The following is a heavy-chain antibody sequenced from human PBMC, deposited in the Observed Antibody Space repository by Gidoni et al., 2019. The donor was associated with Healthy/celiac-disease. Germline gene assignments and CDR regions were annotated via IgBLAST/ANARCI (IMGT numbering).Heavy chain of an antibody. CDR3: AKDLGRYYDSSGYPDY. J-gene: IGHJ4*02. D-gene: IGHD3-22*01. Sequence: QVQLVESGGGVVQPGRSLRLSCSASGFAFISYGMHWVRQAPGKGLAWVAVISYDGSNKYYADSVKGRFTISRDNSKNTLYLQMNSLRAEDTAVYYCAKDLGRYYDSSGYPDYWGQGTLVTVSS. CDR1: GFAFISYG. V-gene: IGHV3-30*18. CDR2: ISYDGSNK.